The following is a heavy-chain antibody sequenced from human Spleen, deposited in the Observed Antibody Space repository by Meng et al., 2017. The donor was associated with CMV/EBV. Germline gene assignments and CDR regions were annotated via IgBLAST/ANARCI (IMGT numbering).Heavy chain of an antibody. D-gene: IGHD2-2*01. V-gene: IGHV4-34*01. CDR1: GESFSGYY. CDR2: INHSGST. Sequence: LTCAVYGESFSGYYWSWIRQPPAKGLEWIGEINHSGSTNYNPSLKSRVTISVDTSKNQSSLKLSSVTAADTAVYYCARGLVVFNGFDPWGQGTLVTVSS. J-gene: IGHJ5*02. CDR3: ARGLVVFNGFDP.